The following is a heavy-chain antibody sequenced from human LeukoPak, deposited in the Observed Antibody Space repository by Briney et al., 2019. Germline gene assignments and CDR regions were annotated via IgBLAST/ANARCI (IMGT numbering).Heavy chain of an antibody. CDR3: AGHLYSGWYRGAFDI. CDR2: ISGSGGST. Sequence: GGSLRLSCAASGFTFSSYAMSWVRQAPGKGLEWVSAISGSGGSTYYADSVKGRFTISRDNSKNTLYLQMNSPRAEDTAVYYCAGHLYSGWYRGAFDIWGQGTMVTVSS. J-gene: IGHJ3*02. D-gene: IGHD6-19*01. CDR1: GFTFSSYA. V-gene: IGHV3-23*01.